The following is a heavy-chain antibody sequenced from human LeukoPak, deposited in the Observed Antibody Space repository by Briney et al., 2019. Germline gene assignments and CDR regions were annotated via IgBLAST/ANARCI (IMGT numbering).Heavy chain of an antibody. CDR3: AATDGYSGSGYGMDV. D-gene: IGHD5-12*01. V-gene: IGHV3-30*04. J-gene: IGHJ6*02. CDR1: GFTFSRYA. CDR2: ISYDGSNK. Sequence: PGGSLRLSCAASGFTFSRYAMHWVRQAPGKGLEWVAVISYDGSNKYYADSVKGRFTISRDNSKNTLYLQMNSLRAEDTAVYYCAATDGYSGSGYGMDVWGQGTTVTVSS.